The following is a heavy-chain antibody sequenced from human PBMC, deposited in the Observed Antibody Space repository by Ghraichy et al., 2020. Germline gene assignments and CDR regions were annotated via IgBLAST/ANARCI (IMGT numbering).Heavy chain of an antibody. CDR3: ARDAYGSRDYLPDY. CDR2: INTGSGGT. Sequence: ASVKVSCKASGYPFTNHYIHWVRQAPGQGLEWMGWINTGSGGTYYSQKFEDRVSMTRDTSISTVYMELTRLTSDDTAIFFCARDAYGSRDYLPDYWGQGTLVTVSS. J-gene: IGHJ4*02. D-gene: IGHD3-10*01. CDR1: GYPFTNHY. V-gene: IGHV1-2*02.